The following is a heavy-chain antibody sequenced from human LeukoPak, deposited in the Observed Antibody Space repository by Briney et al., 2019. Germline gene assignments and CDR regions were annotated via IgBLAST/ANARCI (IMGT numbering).Heavy chain of an antibody. Sequence: ASVKVSCKASGYTFTSYDINWVRQATGQGLEWMGWMNPNSGNTGYAQKFQGRVTMTRNTSISTAYMELSSLRSEDTAVYYCARSTTPYYYDSSGCFEDWGQGTLVTVSS. CDR1: GYTFTSYD. CDR2: MNPNSGNT. V-gene: IGHV1-8*01. D-gene: IGHD3-22*01. J-gene: IGHJ4*02. CDR3: ARSTTPYYYDSSGCFED.